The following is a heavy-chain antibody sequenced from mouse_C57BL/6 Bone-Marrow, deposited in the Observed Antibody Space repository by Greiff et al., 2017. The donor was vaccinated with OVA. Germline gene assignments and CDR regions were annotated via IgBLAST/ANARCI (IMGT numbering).Heavy chain of an antibody. CDR1: GYTFTSYG. CDR3: AYGNYVFDY. V-gene: IGHV1-81*01. CDR2: IYPRSGNT. D-gene: IGHD2-1*01. J-gene: IGHJ2*01. Sequence: VKLQQSGAELARPGASVKLSCKASGYTFTSYGISWVKQRTGQGLEWIGEIYPRSGNTYYNEKFKGKATLTADKSSSTAYMELRSLTSEDSAVYFCAYGNYVFDYWGQGTTLTVSS.